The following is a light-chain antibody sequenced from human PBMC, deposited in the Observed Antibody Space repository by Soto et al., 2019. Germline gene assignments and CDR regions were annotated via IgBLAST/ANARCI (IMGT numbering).Light chain of an antibody. CDR3: QQYNNWPRGT. Sequence: DIVLTQSPATLSLSPGERATLSCGASQSVSSSRLAWYQQKPALAPRLLIYDGFLRATGIPDRFSGSGSGADFTLTISRLEPEDFAVYYCQQYNNWPRGTFGQGTKVDIK. CDR2: DGF. J-gene: IGKJ1*01. V-gene: IGKV3D-20*01. CDR1: QSVSSSR.